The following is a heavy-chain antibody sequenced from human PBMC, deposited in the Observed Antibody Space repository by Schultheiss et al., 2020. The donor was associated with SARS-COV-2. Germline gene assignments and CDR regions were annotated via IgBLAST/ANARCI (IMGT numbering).Heavy chain of an antibody. J-gene: IGHJ6*02. V-gene: IGHV1-8*01. CDR3: ASASPDYGMDV. Sequence: ASVKVSCKASGYTFTSYDINWVRQAPGQGLEWMGWMNPNSGNTGYAQKFQGRVTITADESTSTAYMELSSLRSDDTAVYYCASASPDYGMDVWGQGTTVTVSS. CDR1: GYTFTSYD. D-gene: IGHD2-2*01. CDR2: MNPNSGNT.